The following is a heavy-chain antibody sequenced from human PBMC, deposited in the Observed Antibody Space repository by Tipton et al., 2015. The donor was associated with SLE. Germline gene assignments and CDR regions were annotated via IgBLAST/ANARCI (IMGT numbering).Heavy chain of an antibody. V-gene: IGHV4-39*07. CDR3: ARDRTGYGMDV. Sequence: TLSLTCIVSGGSISSRNYYWGWIRQPPGKGLEWIGSMYYSGSTYYNPSPKSRVTILEDTSKNLIFLKLSSATAADTATYYCARDRTGYGMDVWGQGTTVIVSS. J-gene: IGHJ6*02. CDR2: MYYSGST. CDR1: GGSISSRNYY. D-gene: IGHD1-14*01.